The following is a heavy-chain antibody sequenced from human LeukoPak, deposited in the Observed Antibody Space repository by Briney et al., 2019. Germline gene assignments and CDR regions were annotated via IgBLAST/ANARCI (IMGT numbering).Heavy chain of an antibody. CDR2: ISISGSTI. CDR3: ARVDMVRGVITGGVH. CDR1: GFTFTDFY. D-gene: IGHD3-10*01. V-gene: IGHV3-11*01. J-gene: IGHJ4*02. Sequence: GGSLRLSCAASGFTFTDFYMNWIRQAPGKGLEWVSSISISGSTIYYADSVKGRFTISRDNAKNSLYLQMNSLRADDTAVYYCARVDMVRGVITGGVHWGQGTLVTVSS.